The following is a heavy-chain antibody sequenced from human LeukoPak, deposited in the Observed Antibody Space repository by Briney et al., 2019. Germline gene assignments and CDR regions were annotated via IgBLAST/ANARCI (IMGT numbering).Heavy chain of an antibody. Sequence: PGGSLRLSCVASGFTFSSYSMNWVRQAPGKGLEWVSSISSSSSYIYYADSVKGRFTISRDNAKNSLYLQMNSPRAEDTAVYYCAREFSLEMATITFYYGMDVWGQGTTVTVSS. J-gene: IGHJ6*02. CDR2: ISSSSSYI. V-gene: IGHV3-21*01. CDR3: AREFSLEMATITFYYGMDV. D-gene: IGHD5-24*01. CDR1: GFTFSSYS.